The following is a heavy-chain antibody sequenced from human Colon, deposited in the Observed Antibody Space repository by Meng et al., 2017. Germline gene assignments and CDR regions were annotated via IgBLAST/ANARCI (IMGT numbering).Heavy chain of an antibody. V-gene: IGHV4-4*02. D-gene: IGHD6-19*01. CDR1: GGSISSYNW. Sequence: QLQLQESRPGLVGPSGTLSLPCAVSGGSISSYNWWSWVRQPPGKGLEWIGQIDLGGTPYYNPSLESRVIMSLDKSKNQLSLRLTSVAAADTAVYYCARHGGWHFDYWGQGALVTVSS. CDR3: ARHGGWHFDY. CDR2: IDLGGTP. J-gene: IGHJ4*02.